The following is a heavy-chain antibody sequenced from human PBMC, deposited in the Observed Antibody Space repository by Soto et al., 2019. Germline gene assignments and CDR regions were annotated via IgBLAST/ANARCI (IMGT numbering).Heavy chain of an antibody. CDR2: IIPIFGTA. Sequence: QVQLVQSGAEVKKPGSSVKVSCKASGGTFSSYAISWVRQAPGQGLEWMGGIIPIFGTANYAQKFQGRVTITADESTSTAYRELSRLRSEDTAVYYCARESRAPGTQQYYFDYWGQGTLVTVSS. V-gene: IGHV1-69*01. J-gene: IGHJ4*02. CDR1: GGTFSSYA. CDR3: ARESRAPGTQQYYFDY. D-gene: IGHD1-1*01.